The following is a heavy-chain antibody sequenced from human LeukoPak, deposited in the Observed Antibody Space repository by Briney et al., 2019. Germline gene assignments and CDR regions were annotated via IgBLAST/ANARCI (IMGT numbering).Heavy chain of an antibody. J-gene: IGHJ4*02. V-gene: IGHV3-30*18. D-gene: IGHD6-19*01. CDR3: AKPDRGGFRGWYFDY. CDR2: ISYDGSNK. Sequence: PGGSLRLSCAASGFTFSSYGMHWVRQAPGRGLEWVAVISYDGSNKYYADSVKGRFTISRDNSKNTLYLQMNSLRAEDTAVYYCAKPDRGGFRGWYFDYWGQGTLVTVSS. CDR1: GFTFSSYG.